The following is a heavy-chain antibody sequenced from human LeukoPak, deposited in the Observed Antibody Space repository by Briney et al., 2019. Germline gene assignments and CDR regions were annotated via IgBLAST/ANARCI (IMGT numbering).Heavy chain of an antibody. CDR3: ARNGIGFGEYLYYFDY. CDR1: GFTFGDYA. V-gene: IGHV3-49*03. CDR2: IRSKAYGGTT. J-gene: IGHJ4*02. D-gene: IGHD3-10*01. Sequence: GGSLRLSCTASGFTFGDYAMSWFRQAPGKGLEWVGFIRSKAYGGTTEYAASVKGRFTISRDDSKSIAYLQMNSLRAEDTAVYYCARNGIGFGEYLYYFDYWGQGTLVTVSS.